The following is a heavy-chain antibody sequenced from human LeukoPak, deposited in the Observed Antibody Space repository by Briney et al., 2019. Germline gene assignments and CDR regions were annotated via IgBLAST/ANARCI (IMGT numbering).Heavy chain of an antibody. CDR3: ARDTLWIHSAGYYFDY. Sequence: SVKVSCKASGGTFSSYAISWVRQAPGQGLEWMGRIIPIFGTANYAQKFQGRVTLTTDESTSTAYMELSSLRSEDTAVYYCARDTLWIHSAGYYFDYWGQGTLVTVSS. V-gene: IGHV1-69*05. D-gene: IGHD5-18*01. CDR1: GGTFSSYA. J-gene: IGHJ4*02. CDR2: IIPIFGTA.